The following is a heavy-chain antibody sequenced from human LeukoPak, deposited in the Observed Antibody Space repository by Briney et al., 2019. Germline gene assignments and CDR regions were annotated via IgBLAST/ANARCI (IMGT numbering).Heavy chain of an antibody. CDR3: ARACYDSSGFDAFDI. J-gene: IGHJ3*02. Sequence: PSETLSLTCAVYGGSFSGYYWSWIRQPPGKGLEWIGEINHSGSTNYNPSLKSRVTISVDTSKNQFSLKLSSATAADTAVYYCARACYDSSGFDAFDIWGQGTMVTVSS. V-gene: IGHV4-34*01. CDR1: GGSFSGYY. D-gene: IGHD3-22*01. CDR2: INHSGST.